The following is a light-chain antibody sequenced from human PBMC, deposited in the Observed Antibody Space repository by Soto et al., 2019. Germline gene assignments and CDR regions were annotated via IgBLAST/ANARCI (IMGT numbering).Light chain of an antibody. CDR1: SSDVGSYNL. CDR2: EVS. V-gene: IGLV2-23*02. J-gene: IGLJ2*01. Sequence: QSALTQPASVSGSPGQSITISCTGTSSDVGSYNLVSWYQQHPGKAPKRMIYEVSKRPLGGSNPVAGAKAGNTGCLKISGLQAEDEADYYCCSYAGSSTLVFGGGTKVTVL. CDR3: CSYAGSSTLV.